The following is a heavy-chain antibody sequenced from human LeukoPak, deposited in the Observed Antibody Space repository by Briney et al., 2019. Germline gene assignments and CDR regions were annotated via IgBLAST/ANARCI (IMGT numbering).Heavy chain of an antibody. CDR1: GLTFNSYA. D-gene: IGHD6-6*01. CDR2: ISYDGNNK. J-gene: IGHJ4*02. CDR3: ARGAPERISSSTNYYFDY. Sequence: GGSLRLSCAASGLTFNSYAMYWVRQAPGKGLEWVAVISYDGNNKYYADSVKGRFTISRDDSKNTLSLQMNSLRAEDTAVYYCARGAPERISSSTNYYFDYWGQGTLVTVSS. V-gene: IGHV3-30-3*01.